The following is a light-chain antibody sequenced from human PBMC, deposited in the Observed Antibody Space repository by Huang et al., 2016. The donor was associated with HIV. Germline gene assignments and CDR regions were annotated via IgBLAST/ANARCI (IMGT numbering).Light chain of an antibody. CDR2: GAS. Sequence: EIVMTQSPATLSVSPGERATLSCRASQSVSTNLAWYQQRPGQAPRLLSSGASTRATGIPARFSGSGSGSEFTLTISSLQSEDFAVYYCQQYDKWPPLTFGGGTKVEIK. CDR1: QSVSTN. J-gene: IGKJ4*01. V-gene: IGKV3-15*01. CDR3: QQYDKWPPLT.